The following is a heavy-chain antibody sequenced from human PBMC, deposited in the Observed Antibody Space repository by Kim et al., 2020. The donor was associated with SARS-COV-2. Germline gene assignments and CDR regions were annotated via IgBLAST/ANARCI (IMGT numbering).Heavy chain of an antibody. D-gene: IGHD4-17*01. V-gene: IGHV4-34*01. Sequence: SQTLSLTCAVYGGSFSGYYWSWIRQPPGKGLEWIGEINHSGSTNYNPSLKSRVTISVDTSKNQFSLKLSSVTAADTAVYYCARGRSATVVPYFDYWGQGT. CDR2: INHSGST. CDR3: ARGRSATVVPYFDY. CDR1: GGSFSGYY. J-gene: IGHJ4*02.